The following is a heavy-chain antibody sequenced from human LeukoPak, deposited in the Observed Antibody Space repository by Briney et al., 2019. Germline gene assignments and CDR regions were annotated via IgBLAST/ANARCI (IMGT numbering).Heavy chain of an antibody. CDR2: IYSGGST. J-gene: IGHJ3*02. D-gene: IGHD3-22*01. Sequence: GGSLRLSCAASGFTVSSNYMSWVRQAPGKGLEWVSVIYSGGSTYYADSVKGRFTVSRDNSKNTLYLQMNSLRAEDTAVYYCAREGGYYDSSGYYLGVAFDIWGQGTMVTVSS. CDR3: AREGGYYDSSGYYLGVAFDI. V-gene: IGHV3-53*01. CDR1: GFTVSSNY.